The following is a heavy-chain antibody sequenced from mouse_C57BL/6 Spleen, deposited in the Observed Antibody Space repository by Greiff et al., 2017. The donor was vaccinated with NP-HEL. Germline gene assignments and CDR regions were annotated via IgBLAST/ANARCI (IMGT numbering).Heavy chain of an antibody. V-gene: IGHV5-17*01. D-gene: IGHD6-1*01. CDR1: GFTFSDYE. CDR2: ISSGSSTF. Sequence: EVKLVESGGGLLKPGGSLKLSCAASGFTFSDYEMHWFRQAPEKGLEWVAYISSGSSTFYYADTVKGRFTISRDKAKNTRFLQMTSLRSEDTAMYYCARRGSSATRAMDYWGQGTSVTVSS. CDR3: ARRGSSATRAMDY. J-gene: IGHJ4*01.